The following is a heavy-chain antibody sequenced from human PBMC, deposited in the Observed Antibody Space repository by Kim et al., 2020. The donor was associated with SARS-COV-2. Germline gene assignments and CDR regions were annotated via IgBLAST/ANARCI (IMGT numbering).Heavy chain of an antibody. J-gene: IGHJ6*02. CDR2: INHSGST. CDR1: GGSFSGYY. V-gene: IGHV4-34*01. CDR3: ARGKYYYGSGTHSYYYGMDV. D-gene: IGHD3-10*01. Sequence: TETLSLTCAVYGGSFSGYYWSWIRQPPGKGLEWIGEINHSGSTNYNPSLKSRVTISVDTSKNQFSLKLSSVTAADTAVYYCARGKYYYGSGTHSYYYGMDVWGQGTTVTVSS.